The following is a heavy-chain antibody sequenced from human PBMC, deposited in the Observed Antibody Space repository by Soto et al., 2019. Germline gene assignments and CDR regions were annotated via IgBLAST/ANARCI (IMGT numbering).Heavy chain of an antibody. J-gene: IGHJ3*02. CDR2: FDPEDGET. CDR3: ATDFSLWFGATTNDAFDI. D-gene: IGHD3-10*01. V-gene: IGHV1-24*01. CDR1: GYTLTELS. Sequence: ASVKVSCKVSGYTLTELSMHWVRQAPGKGLEWMGGFDPEDGETIYAQKFQGRVTMTEDTSTDTAYMELSSLRSEATAVYYCATDFSLWFGATTNDAFDIWGQGTMVTVSS.